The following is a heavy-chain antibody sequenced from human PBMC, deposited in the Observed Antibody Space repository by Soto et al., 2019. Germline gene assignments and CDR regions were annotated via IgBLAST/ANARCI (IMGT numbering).Heavy chain of an antibody. Sequence: ASVKVSCKASGYTFSTYEINWVRRAAGQGLEWMGRMNPDNGNTGYAQKFQDRVTMTRNTSISTACMELSSLRSDDTAVYYCAGGPRESGEWLLYGYWGKGARVTVSS. CDR1: GYTFSTYE. D-gene: IGHD3-3*01. V-gene: IGHV1-8*01. CDR3: AGGPRESGEWLLYGY. J-gene: IGHJ4*02. CDR2: MNPDNGNT.